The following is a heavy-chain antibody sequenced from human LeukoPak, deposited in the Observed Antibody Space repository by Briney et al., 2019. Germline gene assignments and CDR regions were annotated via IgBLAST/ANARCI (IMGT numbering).Heavy chain of an antibody. CDR1: GFIFSNYG. Sequence: GGSLRLSCAASGFIFSNYGMHWVRQAPGKGLEWVAVMSYDESNKFYRDSVKGRLTISRDNPNNMLYLQMNSMRAEDTAVYYCEKELRGYSYGEHWGQGILVTVSS. CDR2: MSYDESNK. CDR3: EKELRGYSYGEH. J-gene: IGHJ4*02. V-gene: IGHV3-30*18. D-gene: IGHD5-18*01.